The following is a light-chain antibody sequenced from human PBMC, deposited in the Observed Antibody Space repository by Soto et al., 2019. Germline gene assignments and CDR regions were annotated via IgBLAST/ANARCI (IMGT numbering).Light chain of an antibody. V-gene: IGKV4-1*01. J-gene: IGKJ4*01. CDR2: WAS. CDR3: QQYYSTPFT. Sequence: IVMTQSPDSLAVSLGERATINCKSNQSVLYDSNNKNYLAWYQQKPGQPPKLLIYWASTRESGVPDRFSGSGSGTDFTLTISSLQAEDVAVYYCQQYYSTPFTVGGGTNVEIK. CDR1: QSVLYDSNNKNY.